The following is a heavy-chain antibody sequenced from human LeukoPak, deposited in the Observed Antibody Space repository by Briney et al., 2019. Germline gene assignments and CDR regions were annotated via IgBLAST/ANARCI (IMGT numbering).Heavy chain of an antibody. CDR1: GFTFSSYG. V-gene: IGHV3-33*01. Sequence: GGSLRLSCAASGFTFSSYGMHWVRQAPGKGLEWVAVIWYDGSNKYYADSVKGRFTISRDNSKNTLYLQMNSLRAEVTAVYYCARELTYYYYYMDVWGKGTTVTVSS. CDR2: IWYDGSNK. CDR3: ARELTYYYYYMDV. D-gene: IGHD2-21*02. J-gene: IGHJ6*03.